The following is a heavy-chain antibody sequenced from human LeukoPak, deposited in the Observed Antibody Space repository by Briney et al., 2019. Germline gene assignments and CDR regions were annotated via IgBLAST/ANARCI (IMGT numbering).Heavy chain of an antibody. D-gene: IGHD6-19*01. Sequence: GRSLRISCAASGFTFSSYGMHWVRQAPGKGLEWVAVISYDGSNKYYADSVKGRFTISRDNSKNTLYLQMNSLRAEDTAVYYCAKDLQSDWYSSGWYGGRYYYYGMGVWGQGTTVTVSS. CDR1: GFTFSSYG. J-gene: IGHJ6*02. V-gene: IGHV3-30*18. CDR2: ISYDGSNK. CDR3: AKDLQSDWYSSGWYGGRYYYYGMGV.